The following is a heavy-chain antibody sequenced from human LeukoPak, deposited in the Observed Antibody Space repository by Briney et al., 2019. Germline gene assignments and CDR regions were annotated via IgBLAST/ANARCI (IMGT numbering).Heavy chain of an antibody. CDR1: GFTFDDYA. V-gene: IGHV3-9*01. CDR3: AKGRRVGATGPSAYYFDY. J-gene: IGHJ4*02. CDR2: ISWNSGSI. D-gene: IGHD1-26*01. Sequence: GGSLRLSCAASGFTFDDYAMHWVRQAPGKGLEWVSGISWNSGSIGYADSVKGRFTISRDNAKNSLYLQMNSLRAEDTALYYCAKGRRVGATGPSAYYFDYWGQGTLVTVSS.